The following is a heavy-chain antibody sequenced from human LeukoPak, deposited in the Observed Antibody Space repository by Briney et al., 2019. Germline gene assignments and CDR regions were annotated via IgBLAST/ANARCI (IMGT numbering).Heavy chain of an antibody. CDR2: INHSGST. CDR1: GGSFSGYY. CDR3: ARHEMATIPFDY. J-gene: IGHJ4*02. D-gene: IGHD5-24*01. Sequence: SETLSLTCAVYGGSFSGYYWSWIRQPPGKGLEWIGEINHSGSTNCNPSLKSRVTISVDTSKNQFSLKLSSVTAADTAVYYCARHEMATIPFDYWGQGTLVTVSS. V-gene: IGHV4-34*01.